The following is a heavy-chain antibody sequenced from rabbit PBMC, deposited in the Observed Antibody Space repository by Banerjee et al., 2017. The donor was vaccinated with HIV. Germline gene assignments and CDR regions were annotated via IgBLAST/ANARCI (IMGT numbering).Heavy chain of an antibody. CDR2: IYPDYGST. V-gene: IGHV1S45*01. CDR1: GFTISGSYW. Sequence: QEQLEESGGGLVKPGASLTLTCTASGFTISGSYWICWVRQAPGKGLEWIACIYPDYGSTYYASWAKGRFTISKTSSTTVTLQMTSLTAADTATYFCARDLAGAIGWNFNLWGQGTLVT. CDR3: ARDLAGAIGWNFNL. D-gene: IGHD4-1*01. J-gene: IGHJ4*01.